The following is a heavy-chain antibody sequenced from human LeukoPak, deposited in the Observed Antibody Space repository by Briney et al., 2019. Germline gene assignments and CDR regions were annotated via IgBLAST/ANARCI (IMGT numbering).Heavy chain of an antibody. CDR1: GFTFSSYS. D-gene: IGHD3-3*01. V-gene: IGHV3-48*01. J-gene: IGHJ4*02. Sequence: GGSLRLSCAASGFTFSSYSMNWVRQAPGKGLEWVSYISSSTIYYADSVKGRFTISRDNAKNSLYLQMNSLRAEDTAVYYCARGDYDFWSGYFYFDYWGQGTLVTVSS. CDR2: ISSSTI. CDR3: ARGDYDFWSGYFYFDY.